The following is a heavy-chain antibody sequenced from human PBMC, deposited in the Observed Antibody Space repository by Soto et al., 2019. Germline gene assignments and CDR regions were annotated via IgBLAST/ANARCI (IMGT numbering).Heavy chain of an antibody. CDR1: GGSINSGGYY. CDR3: ARRYGDDGDY. V-gene: IGHV4-31*03. CDR2: IFYSGST. J-gene: IGHJ4*02. Sequence: QVQLQESGPGLVKPSQTLSLTCTVSGGSINSGGYYWSWIRQHPGKGLEWIGYIFYSGSTYYNPSLKSRVTLALDTSKNQFSLKLSSVTAADTAVYYCARRYGDDGDYWGQGTLVSVSS. D-gene: IGHD4-17*01.